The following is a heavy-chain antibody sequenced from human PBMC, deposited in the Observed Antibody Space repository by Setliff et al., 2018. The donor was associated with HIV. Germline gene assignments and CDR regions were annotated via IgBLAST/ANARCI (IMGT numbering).Heavy chain of an antibody. D-gene: IGHD3-22*01. Sequence: ASVKVSCKASGYTFTSYVISWVRQAPGQGLELMGWMNPNSGNTGYAQKFQGRVTMTRDTSISTAYMELNNLKFEDTDVYYCARARRDSYDRGRRSHYYIDVWARGATVTVSS. V-gene: IGHV1-8*02. CDR3: ARARRDSYDRGRRSHYYIDV. J-gene: IGHJ6*03. CDR2: MNPNSGNT. CDR1: GYTFTSYV.